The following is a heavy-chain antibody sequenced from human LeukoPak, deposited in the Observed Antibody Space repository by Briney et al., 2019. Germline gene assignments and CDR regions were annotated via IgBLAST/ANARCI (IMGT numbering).Heavy chain of an antibody. CDR2: IKRDGNEK. Sequence: GGSLRLSCAASGFTFSSYWMNWVRQAPGKGLEWVANIKRDGNEKNYVDSVRGRFSISRDNAKNSLYLQMDSLRAEDTAVYYCTKEGAYPIITYDSWGQGALVTVSS. CDR3: TKEGAYPIITYDS. J-gene: IGHJ5*01. V-gene: IGHV3-7*01. CDR1: GFTFSSYW. D-gene: IGHD3-10*01.